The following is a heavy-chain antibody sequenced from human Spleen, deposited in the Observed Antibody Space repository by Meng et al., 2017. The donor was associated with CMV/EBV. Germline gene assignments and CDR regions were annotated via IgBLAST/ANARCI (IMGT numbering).Heavy chain of an antibody. J-gene: IGHJ4*02. V-gene: IGHV1-18*01. Sequence: ASVKVSCKASGYTFTSYGISWVRQAPGQGLEWMGWISAYNGNTNYAQKLQGRVTMTTDTSTSTAYMELRSLRSDDTAVYYCAITDSSDYWENYWGQGTLVTVSS. D-gene: IGHD3-22*01. CDR3: AITDSSDYWENY. CDR2: ISAYNGNT. CDR1: GYTFTSYG.